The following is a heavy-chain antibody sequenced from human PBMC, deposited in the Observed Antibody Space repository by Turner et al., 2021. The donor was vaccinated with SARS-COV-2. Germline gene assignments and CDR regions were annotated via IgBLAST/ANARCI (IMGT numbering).Heavy chain of an antibody. J-gene: IGHJ5*02. CDR3: ARQGREQWLASNWFDP. V-gene: IGHV4-39*01. D-gene: IGHD6-19*01. Sequence: QLQLQESGPGLVKPSETLSLPCTVSGGSISSSCYYWGWIRQPPGKGLEWIGSIYYSGSTYYNPSLKSRVTISVDTSKNQFSLKLSSVTAADTAVYYCARQGREQWLASNWFDPWGQGTLVTVSS. CDR2: IYYSGST. CDR1: GGSISSSCYY.